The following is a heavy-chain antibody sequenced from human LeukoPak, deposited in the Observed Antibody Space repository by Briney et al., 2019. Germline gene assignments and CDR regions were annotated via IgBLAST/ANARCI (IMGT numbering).Heavy chain of an antibody. D-gene: IGHD3-22*01. CDR3: ARSSSSAYYYVGF. J-gene: IGHJ4*02. CDR2: IYYSGST. CDR1: GGSISSYY. Sequence: PSETLSLTCTVSGGSISSYYWSWIRQPPGKGLEWIGYIYYSGSTNSNPSLKSRVTISVDTSKNQFSLKLTSVTAADTAVYYCARSSSSAYYYVGFWGQGTLVTVSS. V-gene: IGHV4-59*01.